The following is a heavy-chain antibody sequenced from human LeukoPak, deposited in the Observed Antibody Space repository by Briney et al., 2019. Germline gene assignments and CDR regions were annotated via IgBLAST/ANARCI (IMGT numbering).Heavy chain of an antibody. CDR3: ARELDYGDSPHFDY. Sequence: GGSLRLSCAASGFTFSSYSMNWVRQAPGKGLEWVSSISSSSSYIYYADSVKGRFTISRDNAKNSLYLQMNSLRAEDTAVYYCARELDYGDSPHFDYWGQGTLVTVSS. J-gene: IGHJ4*02. V-gene: IGHV3-21*01. CDR1: GFTFSSYS. CDR2: ISSSSSYI. D-gene: IGHD4-17*01.